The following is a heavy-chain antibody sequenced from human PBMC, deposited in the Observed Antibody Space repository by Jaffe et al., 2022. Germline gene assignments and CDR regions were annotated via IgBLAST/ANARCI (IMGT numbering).Heavy chain of an antibody. CDR2: ISGSGGST. J-gene: IGHJ6*03. Sequence: EVQLLESGGGLVQPGGSLRLSCAASGFTFSSYAMSWVRQAPGKGLEWVSAISGSGGSTYYADSVKGRFTISRDNSKNTLYLQMNSLRAEDTAVYYCAKDGEGGSSWYYYYYYMDVWGKGTTVTVSS. V-gene: IGHV3-23*01. CDR3: AKDGEGGSSWYYYYYYMDV. D-gene: IGHD6-13*01. CDR1: GFTFSSYA.